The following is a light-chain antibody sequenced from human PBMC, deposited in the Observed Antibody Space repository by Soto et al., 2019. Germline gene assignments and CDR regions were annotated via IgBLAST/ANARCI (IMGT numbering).Light chain of an antibody. CDR2: DVN. Sequence: QSALTQPPSASGSPGQSLTISCTGTSSDVGAHNYVSWYQQNPGKAPKLMLYDVNKRPSGVPDRFSGSKPGNTASLTVSGLQAEDEADYYCSSYAGGNNWVFGGGTKLTVL. J-gene: IGLJ3*02. CDR3: SSYAGGNNWV. CDR1: SSDVGAHNY. V-gene: IGLV2-8*01.